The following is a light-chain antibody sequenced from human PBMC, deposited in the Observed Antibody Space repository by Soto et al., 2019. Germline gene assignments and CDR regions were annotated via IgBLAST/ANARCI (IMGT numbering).Light chain of an antibody. CDR1: QTISSH. CDR3: QQRSNWPLT. J-gene: IGKJ4*01. Sequence: EIVLTQSPATLSLSPGERATLSCRASQTISSHLAWYQQKPGQAPRLLMYDASNRATGIPARFSGSGSGTDFTLIISRLEPEDSAVYYCQQRSNWPLTFGGGTKVEIK. V-gene: IGKV3-11*01. CDR2: DAS.